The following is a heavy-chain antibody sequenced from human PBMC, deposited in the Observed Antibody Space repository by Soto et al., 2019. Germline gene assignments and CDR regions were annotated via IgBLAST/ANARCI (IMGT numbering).Heavy chain of an antibody. D-gene: IGHD2-15*01. V-gene: IGHV3-21*01. Sequence: EVQLVESGGGLVKPGGSLGLSCAASGFTFSSYSMNWVRQAPGKGLEWVSSISSSSSYIYYADSVKGRFTISRDNAKNSLYLQMNSLRAEDTAVYYCARDREATRVGGHFDYWGQGTLVTVSS. J-gene: IGHJ4*02. CDR2: ISSSSSYI. CDR1: GFTFSSYS. CDR3: ARDREATRVGGHFDY.